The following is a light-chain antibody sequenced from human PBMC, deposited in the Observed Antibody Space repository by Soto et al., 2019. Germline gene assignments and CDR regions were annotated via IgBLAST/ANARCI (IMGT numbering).Light chain of an antibody. CDR3: HQFGDSPQT. V-gene: IGKV3-20*01. Sequence: EIVLMQAPGTLSLSPGDRATLSCRASQSLSVSYIAWYQQKPGQAPRLLIYSTSTRAAGIPDRFTGRGSGTHFTLAISRLQPEDFAVYYCHQFGDSPQTFGQGTKVDI. J-gene: IGKJ1*01. CDR1: QSLSVSY. CDR2: STS.